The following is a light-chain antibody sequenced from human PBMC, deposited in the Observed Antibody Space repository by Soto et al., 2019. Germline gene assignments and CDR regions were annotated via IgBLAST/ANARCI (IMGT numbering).Light chain of an antibody. V-gene: IGKV3-20*01. CDR1: QSASSSS. Sequence: DIVLTQSPCTLSLSPGERATLSCRASQSASSSSLAWYQQKPGQAPRLLIYDASIRATGIPNRFSGSGSGTDFTLTISSLEPEDSAVYYCQQYGSSPLTFGGGTKVDI. CDR2: DAS. CDR3: QQYGSSPLT. J-gene: IGKJ4*01.